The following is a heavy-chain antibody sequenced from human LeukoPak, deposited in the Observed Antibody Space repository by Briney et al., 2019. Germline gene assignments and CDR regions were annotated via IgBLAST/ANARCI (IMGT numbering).Heavy chain of an antibody. CDR1: GFTFSSYS. D-gene: IGHD3-9*01. CDR2: ISGSSSTI. Sequence: PGGSLRLSCAASGFTFSSYSMNWVRQAPGKGLEWVSYISGSSSTIYYADSVKGRFTTSRDNAKNSLDLQMNSLRDEDTAVYYCARDILGPWFDCWGQGTLVTVSS. CDR3: ARDILGPWFDC. J-gene: IGHJ4*02. V-gene: IGHV3-48*02.